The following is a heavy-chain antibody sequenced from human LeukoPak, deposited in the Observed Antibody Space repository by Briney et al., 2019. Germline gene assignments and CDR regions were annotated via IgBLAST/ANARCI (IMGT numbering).Heavy chain of an antibody. V-gene: IGHV3-53*01. CDR2: IYSADST. D-gene: IGHD6-13*01. J-gene: IGHJ1*01. CDR1: GFTVSSNY. CDR3: AKDMIAAADILYFQH. Sequence: PGGSLRLSCAASGFTVSSNYMSWVRQAPGKGLELVSVIYSADSTYYADSVKGRFTISRDNSKNTLYLQMNSLRAEDTAVYYCAKDMIAAADILYFQHWGQGTLVTVSS.